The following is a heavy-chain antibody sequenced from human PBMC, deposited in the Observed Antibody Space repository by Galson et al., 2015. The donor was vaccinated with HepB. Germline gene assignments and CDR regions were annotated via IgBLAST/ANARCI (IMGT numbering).Heavy chain of an antibody. CDR3: AKDSSGYYSSPDDY. CDR1: GFTFSSYA. CDR2: ISGSGGST. Sequence: SLRLSCAASGFTFSSYAMSWVRQAPGKGLEWVSAISGSGGSTYYADSVKGRFTISRDNSKNTLYLQMNSLRAVDTAVYYCAKDSSGYYSSPDDYWGQGTLVTVSS. J-gene: IGHJ4*02. D-gene: IGHD3-22*01. V-gene: IGHV3-23*01.